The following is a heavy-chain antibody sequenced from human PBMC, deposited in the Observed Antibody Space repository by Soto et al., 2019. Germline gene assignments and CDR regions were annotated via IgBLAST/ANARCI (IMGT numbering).Heavy chain of an antibody. J-gene: IGHJ5*02. V-gene: IGHV3-11*01. CDR3: ARAAGWLDP. CDR1: GFTFSDYY. CDR2: ISNSGSTI. Sequence: MTGGSLRLSCAASGFTFSDYYMTWIRQAPGKGLEWVSYISNSGSTIHYADSVRGRFTISRDNAKNSSYLQMDSLRAEDTAVYYCARAAGWLDPWGQGTLVTVSS.